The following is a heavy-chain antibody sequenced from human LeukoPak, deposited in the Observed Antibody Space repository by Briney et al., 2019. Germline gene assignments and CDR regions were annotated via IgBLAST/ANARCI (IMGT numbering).Heavy chain of an antibody. D-gene: IGHD3-22*01. CDR2: ISGSGGST. V-gene: IGHV3-23*01. CDR1: GFTFSSYW. CDR3: AKVWGINYYDSSGQWYYFDY. J-gene: IGHJ4*02. Sequence: PGGSLRLSCAASGFTFSSYWMSWVRQAPGKGLEWVSAISGSGGSTYYADSVKGRFTISRDNSKNTLYLQMNSLRAEDTAVYYCAKVWGINYYDSSGQWYYFDYWGQGTLVTVSS.